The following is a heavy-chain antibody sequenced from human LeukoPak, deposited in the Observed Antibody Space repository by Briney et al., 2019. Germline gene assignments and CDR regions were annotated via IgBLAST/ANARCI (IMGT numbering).Heavy chain of an antibody. CDR1: GGSISSSSYY. V-gene: IGHV4-39*07. CDR3: ARDDSYYDSSGYYDAFDI. J-gene: IGHJ3*02. Sequence: SETLSLTCTVSGGSISSSSYYWGWIRQPPGKGLEWIGSNYYSGSTYYNPSLKSRVTISVDTSKNQFSLKLSSVTAADTAVYYCARDDSYYDSSGYYDAFDIWGQGTMVAVSS. CDR2: NYYSGST. D-gene: IGHD3-22*01.